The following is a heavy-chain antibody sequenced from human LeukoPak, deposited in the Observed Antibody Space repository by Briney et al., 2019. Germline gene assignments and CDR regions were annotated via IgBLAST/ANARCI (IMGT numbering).Heavy chain of an antibody. Sequence: SETLSLTCTVSGDSISSYDWSWIRQPPGKGLEWIGYISYSGSTKYNPSLKSRVTISVDTSKKQLSLKLSSVTAADTAVYYCASVYCSGGSCYFDYWGQGTLVTVSS. D-gene: IGHD2-15*01. CDR2: ISYSGST. CDR1: GDSISSYD. CDR3: ASVYCSGGSCYFDY. J-gene: IGHJ4*02. V-gene: IGHV4-59*08.